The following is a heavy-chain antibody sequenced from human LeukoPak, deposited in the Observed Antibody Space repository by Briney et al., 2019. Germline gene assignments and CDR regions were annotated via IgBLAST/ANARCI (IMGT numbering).Heavy chain of an antibody. CDR3: AKEVRDSSSWYGYFDY. CDR1: GFTFSSYA. D-gene: IGHD6-13*01. J-gene: IGHJ4*02. V-gene: IGHV3-23*01. Sequence: GGSLRLSCAASGFTFSSYAMSWVRQAPGKGLEWVSAISGSGGSTYYADSVKGRFTISRDNSKNTLYLQMNSLRAEDTAVHYCAKEVRDSSSWYGYFDYWGQGTLVTVSS. CDR2: ISGSGGST.